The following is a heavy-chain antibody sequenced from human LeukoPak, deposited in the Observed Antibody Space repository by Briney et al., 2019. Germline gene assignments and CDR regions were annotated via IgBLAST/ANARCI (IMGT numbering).Heavy chain of an antibody. J-gene: IGHJ3*02. D-gene: IGHD2-21*01. CDR3: ARQAYNAFDI. V-gene: IGHV3-21*01. Sequence: GGSLRLSCAASGFTFGDYSMNWVRQAPGKGLEWVSSISSSSSYIYYPDSVKGRLTISRDNAKNSPYLQMNSLRAEDTAVYYCARQAYNAFDIWGQGTMVTVSS. CDR1: GFTFGDYS. CDR2: ISSSSSYI.